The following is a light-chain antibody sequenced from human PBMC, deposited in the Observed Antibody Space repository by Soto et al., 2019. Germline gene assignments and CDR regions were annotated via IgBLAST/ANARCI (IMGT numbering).Light chain of an antibody. V-gene: IGKV3D-20*02. CDR1: QSVSNNY. CDR2: GAS. Sequence: EIVLTQSPGTLSLSPGERATLSCRAIQSVSNNYLAWYQQKPGQAPRLLIYGASNRATGIPDRFSGSGSGTDFTLTISSLEPEDFGVFYCQQRFDWPKITFGQGTRLEIK. J-gene: IGKJ5*01. CDR3: QQRFDWPKIT.